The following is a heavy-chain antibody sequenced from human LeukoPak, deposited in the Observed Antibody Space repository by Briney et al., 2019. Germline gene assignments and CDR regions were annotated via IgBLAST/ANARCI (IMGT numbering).Heavy chain of an antibody. V-gene: IGHV1-69*02. D-gene: IGHD2-2*01. J-gene: IGHJ4*02. CDR1: GGTFSSYT. Sequence: SVKVSCKASGGTFSSYTISWVRQAPGQGLEWMGRIIPTLGIANYAQKFQGRVTITADKSTSTAYMELSRLRSEDTAVYYCARSYCSSSSGYSEYWGQGTLVTVSS. CDR2: IIPTLGIA. CDR3: ARSYCSSSSGYSEY.